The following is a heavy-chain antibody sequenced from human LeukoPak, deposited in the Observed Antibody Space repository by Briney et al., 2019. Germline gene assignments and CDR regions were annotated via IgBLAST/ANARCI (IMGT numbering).Heavy chain of an antibody. CDR2: INPNSGGT. CDR3: ARDLYYDSSGYYQIDS. CDR1: GYIFTDYY. D-gene: IGHD3-22*01. Sequence: EASVKVSCKASGYIFTDYYMHWVRQAPGQGLEWMAWINPNSGGTHYAQKFQGRVTMTRDTSISTAYMELSRLTSDDTAVYYCARDLYYDSSGYYQIDSWGQGTLVTVSS. J-gene: IGHJ4*02. V-gene: IGHV1-2*02.